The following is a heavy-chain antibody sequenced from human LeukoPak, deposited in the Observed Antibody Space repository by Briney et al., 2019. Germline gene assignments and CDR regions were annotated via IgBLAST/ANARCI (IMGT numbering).Heavy chain of an antibody. V-gene: IGHV4-30-4*08. J-gene: IGHJ4*02. CDR1: GGSISSGDYY. D-gene: IGHD3-3*01. Sequence: SETLSLTCTVSGGSISSGDYYWSWIRQPPGKGLEWFGYIYYSGSTYYNPSLKSRVTISLDTSKNQFSLNLSSVTAADTAVYYCARTSTYYDFWSGYRDFDYWGQGTLVTVSS. CDR2: IYYSGST. CDR3: ARTSTYYDFWSGYRDFDY.